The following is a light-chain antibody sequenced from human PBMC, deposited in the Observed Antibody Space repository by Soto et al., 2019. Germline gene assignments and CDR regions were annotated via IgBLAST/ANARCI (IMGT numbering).Light chain of an antibody. CDR1: QSVSSY. CDR3: QQLSKLART. CDR2: DAS. V-gene: IGKV3-11*01. Sequence: PGERATLSCRASQSVSSYLAWYQQKPGQAPRLLIYDASNRATGIPARFSGRGSGTGFTLTISSLGPEDFAVYYCQQLSKLARTFCPGTKVDI. J-gene: IGKJ3*01.